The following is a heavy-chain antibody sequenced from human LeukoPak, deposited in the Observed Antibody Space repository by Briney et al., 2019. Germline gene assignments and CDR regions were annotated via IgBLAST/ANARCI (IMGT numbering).Heavy chain of an antibody. CDR2: IYHSGST. CDR1: GGSIRSSSYN. V-gene: IGHV4-39*07. D-gene: IGHD1-26*01. CDR3: ASYDSGSLDAAFDI. J-gene: IGHJ3*02. Sequence: PSETLSLTCTVSGGSIRSSSYNWGWIRQPPGKGLEWIGSIYHSGSTYYNPSLKSRVTISVDTSKNQFSLKLSSVTAADTAVYYCASYDSGSLDAAFDIWGQGTMVTVSS.